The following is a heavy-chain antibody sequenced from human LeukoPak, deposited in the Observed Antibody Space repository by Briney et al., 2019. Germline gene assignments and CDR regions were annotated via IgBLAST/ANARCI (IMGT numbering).Heavy chain of an antibody. D-gene: IGHD5-12*01. V-gene: IGHV1-18*01. J-gene: IGHJ6*03. CDR2: INTYNGNT. CDR3: ARDSFGYDYPGHYYYYMDV. CDR1: GYTFTNYG. Sequence: ASVKVSCKASGYTFTNYGITWMRQAPGQGVEGMGWINTYNGNTNYAQNLQGRVTITTDTSTSTAYMELSSLRSEDTAVYYCARDSFGYDYPGHYYYYMDVWGKGTTVTVSS.